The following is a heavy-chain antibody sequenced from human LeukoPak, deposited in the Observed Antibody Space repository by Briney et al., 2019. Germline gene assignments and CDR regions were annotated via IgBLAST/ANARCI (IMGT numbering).Heavy chain of an antibody. CDR1: GGSISSSSYY. Sequence: SETLSLTCTVSGGSISSSSYYWGWIRQPPGKGLEWIGSIYYSGSTYYNPSLKSRVTISVDTSKNQFSLKLSSVTAADTAVYYCAREGPPPEPIATNAFDIWGQGTMVTVSS. CDR3: AREGPPPEPIATNAFDI. CDR2: IYYSGST. D-gene: IGHD6-13*01. V-gene: IGHV4-39*02. J-gene: IGHJ3*02.